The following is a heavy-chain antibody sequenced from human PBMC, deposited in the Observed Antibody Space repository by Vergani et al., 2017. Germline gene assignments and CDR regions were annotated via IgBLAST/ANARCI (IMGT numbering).Heavy chain of an antibody. Sequence: EVQLVESGGAVVQPGGSLRLSCAASGFTFIMHAMSWVRQAPGKGLEWVSTLSASDRRTHYADSVKGRFTISRDISKNTLFLHMNSLRPEDTAVYYCAKVGRSEVAGTFGAFDIWGQGTMVTVSS. CDR2: LSASDRRT. CDR1: GFTFIMHA. D-gene: IGHD6-19*01. CDR3: AKVGRSEVAGTFGAFDI. J-gene: IGHJ3*02. V-gene: IGHV3-23*04.